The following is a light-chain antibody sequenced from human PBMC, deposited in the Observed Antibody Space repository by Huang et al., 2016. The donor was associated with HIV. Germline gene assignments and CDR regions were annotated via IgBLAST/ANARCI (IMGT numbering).Light chain of an antibody. CDR1: NRISSW. V-gene: IGKV1-5*03. CDR3: QQQWT. J-gene: IGKJ1*01. Sequence: DIQMTQSPSTLSAFVGERVTITCRTSNRISSWLAWYQQKPGKAPNLLISKASNLESGVPSRFSGNGSGTEFTLTISGLQPDDLATYYCQQQWTFGQGTKVEI. CDR2: KAS.